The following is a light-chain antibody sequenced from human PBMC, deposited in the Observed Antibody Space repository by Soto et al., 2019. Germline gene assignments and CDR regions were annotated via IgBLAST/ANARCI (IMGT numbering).Light chain of an antibody. Sequence: QSALTQPPSASGSPGQSVTISCPGTSRDVGGHDYVSWYQQHPGKAPKLMIYEVTKRPSGVPDRFSGSKSGNTASLTVSGLQAEDEAEYYCSSYVTDSSLIFGGGTKLTVL. CDR2: EVT. CDR3: SSYVTDSSLI. V-gene: IGLV2-8*01. CDR1: SRDVGGHDY. J-gene: IGLJ2*01.